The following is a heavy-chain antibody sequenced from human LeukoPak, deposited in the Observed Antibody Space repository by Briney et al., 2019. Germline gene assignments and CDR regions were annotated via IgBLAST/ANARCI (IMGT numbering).Heavy chain of an antibody. CDR2: IYYSGST. Sequence: SETLSLTCTVSGGSISSGGYYWSWIRQHPGKGLEWIGYIYYSGSTYYNPSLKSRVTISVDTSKNQFSLKLSSVTAADTAVYYCASGGVDSPDAFDIWGQGTMVTVSS. D-gene: IGHD3-22*01. V-gene: IGHV4-31*03. CDR3: ASGGVDSPDAFDI. J-gene: IGHJ3*02. CDR1: GGSISSGGYY.